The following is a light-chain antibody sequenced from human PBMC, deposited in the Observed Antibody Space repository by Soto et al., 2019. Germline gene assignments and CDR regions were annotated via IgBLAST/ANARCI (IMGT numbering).Light chain of an antibody. CDR1: SSDVGGYNY. V-gene: IGLV2-14*01. CDR3: SSYTSSSNLWV. CDR2: EVS. Sequence: QSALTQPASVSGSPGQSITISCTGTSSDVGGYNYVSWYQQHPGKAPKLMIYEVSNRPSGVSNRFSGSKSGNTASLTISGLQAEDDADYYCSSYTSSSNLWVFGGGTKLTVL. J-gene: IGLJ3*02.